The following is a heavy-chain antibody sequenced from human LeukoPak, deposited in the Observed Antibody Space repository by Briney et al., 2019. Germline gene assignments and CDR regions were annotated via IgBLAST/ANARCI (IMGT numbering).Heavy chain of an antibody. D-gene: IGHD5-18*01. CDR3: ARGVQLWLRLWYFDL. Sequence: SETLSLTCTVSGGSVSSGGYYWSWIRQPPGKGLEWIGEINHSGSTNYNPSLKSRVTISVDTSKNQFSLKLSSVTAADTAVYYCARGVQLWLRLWYFDLWGRGTLVTVSS. J-gene: IGHJ2*01. V-gene: IGHV4-61*08. CDR2: INHSGST. CDR1: GGSVSSGGYY.